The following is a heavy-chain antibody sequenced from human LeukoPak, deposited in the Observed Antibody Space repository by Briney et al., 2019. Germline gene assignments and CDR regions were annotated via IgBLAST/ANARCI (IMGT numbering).Heavy chain of an antibody. V-gene: IGHV6-1*01. CDR3: ARARYTSGWPFDY. CDR1: GDSVSSNSAA. J-gene: IGHJ4*02. D-gene: IGHD6-19*01. CDR2: TYYRSKWDS. Sequence: SQTLSLTCAISGDSVSSNSAAWNWIRQSPSRGLEWLGRTYYRSKWDSDYAVSVKSRININPDTSKNQFSLQLHSMTPEDTAVYYCARARYTSGWPFDYWGQGTLVTVSS.